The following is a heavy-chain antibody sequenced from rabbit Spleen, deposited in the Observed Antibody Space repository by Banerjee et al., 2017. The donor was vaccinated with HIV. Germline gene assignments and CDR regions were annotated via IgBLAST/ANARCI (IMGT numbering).Heavy chain of an antibody. V-gene: IGHV1S40*01. J-gene: IGHJ6*01. Sequence: QSLEESGGGLVQPEGSLALTCKASGFSFSSSDYICWVRQAPGKGLEWISCIAGSSSGFTYSATWAKGRFTCSKTSSTTVTLQMTSLTVADTATYFCARDTGRSFSSYGMDLWGQGTLVTVS. D-gene: IGHD8-1*01. CDR3: ARDTGRSFSSYGMDL. CDR2: IAGSSSGFT. CDR1: GFSFSSSDY.